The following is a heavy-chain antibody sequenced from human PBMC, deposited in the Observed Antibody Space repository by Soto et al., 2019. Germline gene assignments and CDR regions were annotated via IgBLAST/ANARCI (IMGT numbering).Heavy chain of an antibody. J-gene: IGHJ5*02. CDR2: IYPGDSDT. V-gene: IGHV5-51*01. CDR3: ARRRIAAPYWFDP. Sequence: PGESLKISCQGSGYSFTSYWIGWVRQMPGKGLEWMGIIYPGDSDTRYSPSFQGQVTISADKSISTAYLQWSSLKASDTAMYYCARRRIAAPYWFDPWGHGTLVTVSS. D-gene: IGHD6-6*01. CDR1: GYSFTSYW.